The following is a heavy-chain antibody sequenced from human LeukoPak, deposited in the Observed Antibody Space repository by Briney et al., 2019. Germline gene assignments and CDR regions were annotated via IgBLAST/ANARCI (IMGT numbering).Heavy chain of an antibody. J-gene: IGHJ4*02. D-gene: IGHD1-26*01. CDR3: AKDDPTGRYL. CDR1: GFTFSSYG. Sequence: HSGGSLRLSCAASGFTFSSYGMHWVRQAPGKGLEWVAFIRYDGSNKYYADSVKGRFTISRDNSKNTLYLQMNSLRVEDAAVYYCAKDDPTGRYLWGQGTLVTVSS. CDR2: IRYDGSNK. V-gene: IGHV3-30*02.